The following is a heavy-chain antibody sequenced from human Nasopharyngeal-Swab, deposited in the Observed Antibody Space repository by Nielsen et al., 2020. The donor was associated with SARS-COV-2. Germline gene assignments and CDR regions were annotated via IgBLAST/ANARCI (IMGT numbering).Heavy chain of an antibody. CDR1: GFTFSSYA. J-gene: IGHJ4*02. CDR2: ISYDGSNK. D-gene: IGHD6-19*01. Sequence: GESLKISCAASGFTFSSYAMHWVRQAPGKGLEWVAVISYDGSNKYYADSVKGRFTISRDNSKNTLYLQMNSLRVEDTAVYYCARDASGWYIDYWGQGTLVTVPS. CDR3: ARDASGWYIDY. V-gene: IGHV3-30-3*01.